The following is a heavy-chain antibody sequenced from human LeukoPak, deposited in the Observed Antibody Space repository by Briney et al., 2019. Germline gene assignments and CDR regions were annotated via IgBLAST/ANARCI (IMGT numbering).Heavy chain of an antibody. CDR3: ATRLTRGNLWFLYFDY. CDR2: INAGNGNT. J-gene: IGHJ4*02. CDR1: GYTFTRYA. Sequence: GVSVKVSCKASGYTFTRYAMHWVRQAPGQRLEWMGRINAGNGNTKYSQKFQGRVTMTEDTSTDTAYMELSSLRSEDTAVYYCATRLTRGNLWFLYFDYWGQGTLVTVSS. V-gene: IGHV1-3*01. D-gene: IGHD3-10*01.